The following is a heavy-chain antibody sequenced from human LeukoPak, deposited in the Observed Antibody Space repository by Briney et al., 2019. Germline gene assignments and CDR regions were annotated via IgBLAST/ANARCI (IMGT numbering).Heavy chain of an antibody. V-gene: IGHV3-53*01. D-gene: IGHD3-16*02. Sequence: GGSLRLSCEASGFTFGKNSMNWVRQAPGKGLEWVSVIYNGGGTYYADTVKGRFTISRDNSKNTVDLLVNNLGAEDTAVYYCARVWELSYDYWGQGTLVTVSS. CDR1: GFTFGKNS. CDR2: IYNGGGT. J-gene: IGHJ4*02. CDR3: ARVWELSYDY.